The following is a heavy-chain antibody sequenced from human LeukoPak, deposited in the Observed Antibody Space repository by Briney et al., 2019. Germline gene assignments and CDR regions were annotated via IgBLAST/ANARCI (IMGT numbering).Heavy chain of an antibody. CDR3: ARLARYYGSGSPLDY. D-gene: IGHD3-10*01. Sequence: GESLKISCKGSGYSFTSYWIGWVRQMPGKGLEWMGIIYPGDSDTRYSPSFQGQVTISADKSISTAYLQWSSLKALDTAMYYCARLARYYGSGSPLDYWGQGTLVTVSS. CDR2: IYPGDSDT. J-gene: IGHJ4*02. V-gene: IGHV5-51*01. CDR1: GYSFTSYW.